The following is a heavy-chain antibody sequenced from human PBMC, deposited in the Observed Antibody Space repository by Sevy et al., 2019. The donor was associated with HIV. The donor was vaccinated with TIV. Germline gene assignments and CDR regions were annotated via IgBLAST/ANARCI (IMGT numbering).Heavy chain of an antibody. CDR3: AGENAWGRGYS. Sequence: SETLSLTCTVSGVSITSLYLNWIRQPPGKGLEWIANIYYNAHINYNPSLKSLVTLSLDTSNNQFSLRLISVTAEDTAMYYCAGENAWGRGYSWGQGTLVIVSS. CDR2: IYYNAHI. CDR1: GVSITSLY. D-gene: IGHD1-26*01. V-gene: IGHV4-59*08. J-gene: IGHJ4*02.